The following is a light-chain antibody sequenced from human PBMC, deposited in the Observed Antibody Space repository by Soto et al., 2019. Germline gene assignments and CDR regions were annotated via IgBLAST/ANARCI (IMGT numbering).Light chain of an antibody. Sequence: SYELTQPLSVSVALGQTARITCGGDNIGSKNVHWYQQKPGQAPVVVIYRDTNRPSGIPERFSGSSSENTATLTISRAQAGDEADYYCQVWDSSLVVFGGGTQLTVL. CDR3: QVWDSSLVV. V-gene: IGLV3-9*01. CDR2: RDT. CDR1: NIGSKN. J-gene: IGLJ2*01.